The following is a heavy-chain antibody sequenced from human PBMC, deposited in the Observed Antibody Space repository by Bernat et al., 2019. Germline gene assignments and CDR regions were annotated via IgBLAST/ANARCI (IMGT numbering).Heavy chain of an antibody. J-gene: IGHJ6*02. CDR3: ARAIVGGYCSGGSCAGYYYYGMDV. V-gene: IGHV3-33*01. Sequence: QVQLVESGGGVVQSGRSLRLSCAASGFTFSNYGMHWVRQAPGKGLEWVALIWHDGSDKYYADSVKGRVTISRDNSKNTVFLQMNSLRAEDTAVYYCARAIVGGYCSGGSCAGYYYYGMDVWGQGTTVTVSS. D-gene: IGHD2-15*01. CDR2: IWHDGSDK. CDR1: GFTFSNYG.